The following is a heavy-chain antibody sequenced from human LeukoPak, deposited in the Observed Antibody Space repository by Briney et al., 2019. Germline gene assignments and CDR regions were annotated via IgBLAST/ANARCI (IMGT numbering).Heavy chain of an antibody. Sequence: GGSLRLSCVGSGFTFRSHAMSWVRQAPEKGLEFVSGIYENGGTTYYADSVKGRFTISRDNAKNSLYLQMNSLRAEDTAVYYCARGNARLEWLPDYYYYGMDVWGQGTTVTVSS. CDR3: ARGNARLEWLPDYYYYGMDV. V-gene: IGHV3-23*01. CDR2: IYENGGTT. J-gene: IGHJ6*02. CDR1: GFTFRSHA. D-gene: IGHD3-3*01.